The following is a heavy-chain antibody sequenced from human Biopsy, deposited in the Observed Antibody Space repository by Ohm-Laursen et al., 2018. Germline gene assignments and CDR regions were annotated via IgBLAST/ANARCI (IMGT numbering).Heavy chain of an antibody. Sequence: RSLRLSCSAFGFIFDDYAMHWVRQAPGRGLEWVSGISWNSVGIGYADSVKGRFTISRDNAKNFLYLQMNNLRPEDTALYYCAKIHCSGGSCYPNAFDMWGHGTRVTVS. J-gene: IGHJ3*02. CDR2: ISWNSVGI. CDR1: GFIFDDYA. D-gene: IGHD2-15*01. CDR3: AKIHCSGGSCYPNAFDM. V-gene: IGHV3-9*01.